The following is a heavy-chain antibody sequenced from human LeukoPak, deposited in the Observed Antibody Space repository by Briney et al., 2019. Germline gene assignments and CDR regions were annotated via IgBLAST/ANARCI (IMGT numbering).Heavy chain of an antibody. CDR1: GGTFSSYA. V-gene: IGHV1-69*01. CDR3: ARAREDGGATVIHFDY. CDR2: IIPIFGTA. J-gene: IGHJ4*02. D-gene: IGHD1-26*01. Sequence: SVKVSCKASGGTFSSYAISWVRQAPGQGLEWMGGIIPIFGTANYAQKFQGRVTITADESTSTAYMELSSLRSEDTAVYYCARAREDGGATVIHFDYWGQGTLVAVSS.